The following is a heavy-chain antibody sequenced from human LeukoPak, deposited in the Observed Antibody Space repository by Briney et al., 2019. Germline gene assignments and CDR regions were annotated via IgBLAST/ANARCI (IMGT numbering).Heavy chain of an antibody. CDR1: GGTFSSYA. D-gene: IGHD3-22*01. CDR2: IIPIFGTA. CDR3: ARGQRHYYDSSGYRGFDY. J-gene: IGHJ4*02. V-gene: IGHV1-69*01. Sequence: VASVKVSCKASGGTFSSYAISWVRQAPGQGLEWMGGIIPIFGTANYAQKFQGGVTITADESTSTAYMELSSLRSEDTAVYYCARGQRHYYDSSGYRGFDYWGQGTLVTVSS.